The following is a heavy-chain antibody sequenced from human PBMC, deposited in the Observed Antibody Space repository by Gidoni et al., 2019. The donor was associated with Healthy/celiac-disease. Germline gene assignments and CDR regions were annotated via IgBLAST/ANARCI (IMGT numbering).Heavy chain of an antibody. CDR3: AKNRGGYHVRDGMDV. CDR2: ISYDGSNK. CDR1: GFTSRSYG. V-gene: IGHV3-30*18. Sequence: QVQLVESGGGVVQPGRSLRLSCAASGFTSRSYGMHWVRQAPGKGLEWVAVISYDGSNKYYADSVKGRFTISRDNSKNTLYLQMNSLRAEDTAVYYCAKNRGGYHVRDGMDVWGQGTTVTVSS. J-gene: IGHJ6*02. D-gene: IGHD2-15*01.